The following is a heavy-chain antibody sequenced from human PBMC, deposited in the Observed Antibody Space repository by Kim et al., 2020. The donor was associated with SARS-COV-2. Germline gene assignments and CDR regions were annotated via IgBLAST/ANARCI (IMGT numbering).Heavy chain of an antibody. CDR1: GGSISGYY. CDR3: ARAIGDHERGMDV. D-gene: IGHD2-21*02. J-gene: IGHJ6*02. CDR2: IYYSGTT. Sequence: SETLSLTCTVSGGSISGYYWSWIRQSPGTGLEWIGYIYYSGTTNYNPFLKSRVTISVDTSTNQLSLKVSSVTAADTAVYYCARAIGDHERGMDVLGHGT. V-gene: IGHV4-59*13.